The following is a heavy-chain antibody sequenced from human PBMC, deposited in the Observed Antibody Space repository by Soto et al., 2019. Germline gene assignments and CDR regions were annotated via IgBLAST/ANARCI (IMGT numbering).Heavy chain of an antibody. J-gene: IGHJ4*02. V-gene: IGHV4-31*03. CDR1: GGSISSGGYY. D-gene: IGHD2-2*01. Sequence: QVQLQESGPGLVKPSQTLSLTCTVSGGSISSGGYYWSWIRQHPGKGLEWIGYIYYSGSTYYNPSLKSRVTISVDTSKNQFSLKLSSVTAADTAVYYCARDRGYCSSTSCPEEYYFDYWGQGTLVTVSS. CDR2: IYYSGST. CDR3: ARDRGYCSSTSCPEEYYFDY.